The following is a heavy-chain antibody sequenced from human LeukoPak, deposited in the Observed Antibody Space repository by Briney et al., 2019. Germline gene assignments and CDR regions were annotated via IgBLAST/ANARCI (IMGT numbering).Heavy chain of an antibody. Sequence: SETLSLTCTVSGGSISSANSYWNWIRQPAGKGLEWIGRIYTSGSSYYNPSLKSRVTISVDTSKNQFSLRLSSVTAADTAVYYCARASGYSGYDLGAYYYFYMDVWGKGTTVTVSS. D-gene: IGHD5-12*01. CDR3: ARASGYSGYDLGAYYYFYMDV. J-gene: IGHJ6*03. V-gene: IGHV4-61*02. CDR1: GGSISSANSY. CDR2: IYTSGSS.